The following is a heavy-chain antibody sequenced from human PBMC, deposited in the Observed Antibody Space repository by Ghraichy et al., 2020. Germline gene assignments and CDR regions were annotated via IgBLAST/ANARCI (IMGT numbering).Heavy chain of an antibody. V-gene: IGHV3-74*01. D-gene: IGHD2-15*01. J-gene: IGHJ4*02. CDR3: AREYCSVGSCFFGAGGSHFDY. CDR1: GCTISSYW. CDR2: IKSGGTVI. Sequence: LSLTCAASGCTISSYWMHWVCQAPGKGLLLVSRIKSGGTVITYADSVKRRFTTSRDNARNTLYLQMNSLRAEDTAVYYCAREYCSVGSCFFGAGGSHFDYWGQGTPGAVCS.